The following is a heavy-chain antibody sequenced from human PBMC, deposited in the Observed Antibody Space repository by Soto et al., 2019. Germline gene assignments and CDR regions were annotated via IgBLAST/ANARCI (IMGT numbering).Heavy chain of an antibody. J-gene: IGHJ6*03. CDR3: ARDSTGYSSSWLYYYCYFMDV. CDR2: INAGNGNT. V-gene: IGHV1-3*01. D-gene: IGHD6-13*01. Sequence: ASVKVSCKASGYTFTSYAMHWVRQAPGQRLEWMGWINAGNGNTKYSQMFQGRVTITRDTSASTAYMELSSLRSEDTAVYYCARDSTGYSSSWLYYYCYFMDVWGKGTTVTVSS. CDR1: GYTFTSYA.